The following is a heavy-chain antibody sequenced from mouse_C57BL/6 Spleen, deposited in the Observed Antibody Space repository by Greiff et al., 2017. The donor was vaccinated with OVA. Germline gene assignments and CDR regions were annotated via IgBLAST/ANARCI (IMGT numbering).Heavy chain of an antibody. CDR1: GYTFTDYY. D-gene: IGHD2-4*01. CDR2: INPNNGGT. CDR3: ARGRIYYDYDEYFDV. V-gene: IGHV1-26*01. Sequence: EVQLQQSGPELVKPGASVKISCKASGYTFTDYYMNWVKQSHGKSLEWIGDINPNNGGTSYNQKFKGKATLTVDKSSSTAYMELRSLTSEDSAVYYCARGRIYYDYDEYFDVWGTGTTVTVSS. J-gene: IGHJ1*03.